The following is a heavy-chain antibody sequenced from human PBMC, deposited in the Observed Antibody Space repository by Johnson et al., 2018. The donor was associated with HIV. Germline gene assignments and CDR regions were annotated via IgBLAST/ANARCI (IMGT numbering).Heavy chain of an antibody. V-gene: IGHV3-30*02. CDR3: ARAWRDVTTYRRAFDI. J-gene: IGHJ3*02. Sequence: QVQLVESGGGVVQPGGSLRLSCAASGFTFSSYGMHWVRQAPGKGLEWVAFIRYDGSNKYYADSVKGRFNISRDNSKNTLYLQMNSLRAEDTAVYYCARAWRDVTTYRRAFDIWGQGTMVTVSS. CDR2: IRYDGSNK. CDR1: GFTFSSYG. D-gene: IGHD4-11*01.